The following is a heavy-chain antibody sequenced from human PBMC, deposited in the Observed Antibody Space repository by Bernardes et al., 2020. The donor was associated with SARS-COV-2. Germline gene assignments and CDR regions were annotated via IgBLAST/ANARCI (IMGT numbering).Heavy chain of an antibody. CDR1: EFTFSSYA. D-gene: IGHD1-7*01. J-gene: IGHJ4*02. CDR2: ITSSSSYK. Sequence: GGSLRLSCAASEFTFSSYAMSWVRQAPGKGLEWVSSITSSSSYKYYADSVKGRFTISRDNAKNSLYLQMNSLRAEDTAVYFRARESDWNYVFDYWGQGTLVTVSS. CDR3: ARESDWNYVFDY. V-gene: IGHV3-21*01.